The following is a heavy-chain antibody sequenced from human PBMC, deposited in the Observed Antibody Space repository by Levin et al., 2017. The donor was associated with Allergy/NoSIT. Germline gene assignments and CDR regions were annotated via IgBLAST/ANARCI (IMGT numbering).Heavy chain of an antibody. J-gene: IGHJ4*02. CDR1: GFTFGDYA. CDR2: IRSKTYGGTT. V-gene: IGHV3-49*04. CDR3: TRYGGMADY. D-gene: IGHD5-24*01. Sequence: GGSLRLSCTASGFTFGDYAVNWVRQAPGKGLEWVGFIRSKTYGGTTEYAASVNGRFTFSRDDSKSIAYLQMSSLETEDTAVYYCTRYGGMADYWGQGTLVTVSS.